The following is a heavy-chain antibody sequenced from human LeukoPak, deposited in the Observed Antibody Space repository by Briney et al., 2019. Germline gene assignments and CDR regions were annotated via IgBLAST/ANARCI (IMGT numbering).Heavy chain of an antibody. Sequence: ASVKVSCKASGGTFSSYAIIWVRQAPGQGLEWMGGIIPIFGTANYAQKFQGRVTITTDESTSTAYMELSSLRSEDTAVYYCARALYGGNSAGAYFDYWGQGTLVPVSS. CDR3: ARALYGGNSAGAYFDY. D-gene: IGHD4-23*01. CDR1: GGTFSSYA. J-gene: IGHJ4*02. CDR2: IIPIFGTA. V-gene: IGHV1-69*05.